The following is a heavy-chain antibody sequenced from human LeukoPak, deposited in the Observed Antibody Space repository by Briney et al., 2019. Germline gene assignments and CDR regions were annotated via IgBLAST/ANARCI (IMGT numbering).Heavy chain of an antibody. CDR2: VYYSGST. D-gene: IGHD3-3*01. V-gene: IGHV4-59*08. CDR3: ARLGIFGVVTDY. J-gene: IGHJ4*02. Sequence: PSETLSLTCTVSGGSISSYYWTWIRQPPWKGVEWIGYVYYSGSTNYNPSLKSRVTISVDASKNQFSLKLSSVTAADTAVYYCARLGIFGVVTDYWGQGTLVTVSS. CDR1: GGSISSYY.